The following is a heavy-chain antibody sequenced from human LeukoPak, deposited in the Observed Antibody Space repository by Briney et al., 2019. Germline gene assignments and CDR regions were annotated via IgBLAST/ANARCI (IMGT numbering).Heavy chain of an antibody. V-gene: IGHV4-34*01. CDR3: ARWYYDSSGYYYGDAFDI. CDR1: GGSFSDYY. D-gene: IGHD3-22*01. CDR2: INHSGST. Sequence: SETLSLTCAVYGGSFSDYYWSWIRQPPGKGLEWIGEINHSGSTNYNPSLKSRVTISVDTSENHFSLKLSSVTAADTAVYYCARWYYDSSGYYYGDAFDIWGQGIMVTVSS. J-gene: IGHJ3*02.